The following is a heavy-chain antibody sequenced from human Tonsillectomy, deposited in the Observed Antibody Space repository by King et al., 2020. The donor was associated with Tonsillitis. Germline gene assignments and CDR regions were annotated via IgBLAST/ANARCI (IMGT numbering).Heavy chain of an antibody. CDR1: GFNFNDYY. Sequence: HVQLVESGGGLVKPGGSLRLSCVASGFNFNDYYLSWIRQAPGKGLEWISYIATASSYSRYADFAKGRFTISRDSATNSLFLDMNSLRVEDTAVYFCARVSNWNYFDWGRGTQVTVSS. CDR2: IATASSYS. J-gene: IGHJ4*02. D-gene: IGHD1-7*01. CDR3: ARVSNWNYFD. V-gene: IGHV3-11*05.